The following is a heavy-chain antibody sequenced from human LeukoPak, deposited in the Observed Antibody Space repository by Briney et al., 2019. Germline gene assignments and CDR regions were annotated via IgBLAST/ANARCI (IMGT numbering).Heavy chain of an antibody. J-gene: IGHJ2*01. V-gene: IGHV4-39*01. CDR3: ARLGSAAAAITYYHFDL. CDR1: GGSISSDDYY. Sequence: SETLSLTCIVSGGSISSDDYYWGWIRQPPGKGLEWIGTISYSGRTFYNPSLKSRLTISVDTSKNQFFLNLNSVTAADTAVYYCARLGSAAAAITYYHFDLWGRGTLVTVSS. D-gene: IGHD2-2*02. CDR2: ISYSGRT.